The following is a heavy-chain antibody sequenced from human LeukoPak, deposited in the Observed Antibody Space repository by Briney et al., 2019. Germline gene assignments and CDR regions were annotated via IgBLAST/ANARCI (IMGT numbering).Heavy chain of an antibody. CDR2: ISSSSSYI. D-gene: IGHD2-15*01. CDR3: AKTRVSGGGRPFDY. J-gene: IGHJ4*02. V-gene: IGHV3-21*01. Sequence: PGGSLRLSCAASGFTFSSYSMNWVRQAPGKGLEWVSSISSSSSYIYYADSVKGRFTTSRDNAKNSLYLQMNSLRAEDTAVYYCAKTRVSGGGRPFDYWGQGTLVTVSS. CDR1: GFTFSSYS.